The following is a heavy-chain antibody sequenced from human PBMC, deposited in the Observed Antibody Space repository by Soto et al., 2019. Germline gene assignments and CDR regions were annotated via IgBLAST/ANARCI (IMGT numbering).Heavy chain of an antibody. V-gene: IGHV3-23*01. Sequence: EVQLLESGGGLVQPGGSLRLSCAASGFTFSSYAMSWVRQAPGKGLEWVSAISGSGGSTYYADSVKGRFTISRDNAKNSLYLQMNSLRAEDTAVYYCARVLGDFWSGYYFYYYYGMDVWGQGTTVTVSS. D-gene: IGHD3-3*01. CDR3: ARVLGDFWSGYYFYYYYGMDV. J-gene: IGHJ6*02. CDR2: ISGSGGST. CDR1: GFTFSSYA.